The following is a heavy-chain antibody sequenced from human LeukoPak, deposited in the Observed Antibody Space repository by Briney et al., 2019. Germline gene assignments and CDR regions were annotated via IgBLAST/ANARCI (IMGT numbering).Heavy chain of an antibody. J-gene: IGHJ4*02. D-gene: IGHD2-2*01. CDR1: GYSFTNYW. CDR2: IYPGDSDT. Sequence: GESLKISCKGSGYSFTNYWIAWVRQMPGKGLEWMGIIYPGDSDTRYSPSLQGLVTISADKSISTAYLQWSSLKASDTSIYYCARQYCTSTTCNHREFDLWGQGTLVTVSS. CDR3: ARQYCTSTTCNHREFDL. V-gene: IGHV5-51*01.